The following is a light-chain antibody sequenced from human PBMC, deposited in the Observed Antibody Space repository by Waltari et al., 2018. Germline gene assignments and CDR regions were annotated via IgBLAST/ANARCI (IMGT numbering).Light chain of an antibody. CDR2: GAS. CDR3: HQYNNWPGT. CDR1: QSITSN. Sequence: VMTQFPATLSLSPGESATLFCRASQSITSNLAWYQQKPGQAPRLLMYGASIRAHGIPARVSGSGSGTEFTLIISSLQSEDFAVYYCHQYNNWPGTFGQGTKLEIK. J-gene: IGKJ2*02. V-gene: IGKV3-15*01.